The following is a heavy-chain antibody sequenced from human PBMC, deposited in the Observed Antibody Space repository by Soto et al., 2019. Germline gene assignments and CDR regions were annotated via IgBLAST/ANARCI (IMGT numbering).Heavy chain of an antibody. CDR3: ATDWGRD. CDR1: GFTFSNAW. D-gene: IGHD3-16*01. Sequence: EVQLVESGGGLVRPGGSLRLSCAASGFTFSNAWMAWVRQAPGKGLEWVGRIKRLSNGGITEYAAPVKGRFSISRDDSKTTVHLQMDSLKTEDTAVYYCATDWGRDWCQGTLVTVSS. V-gene: IGHV3-15*01. J-gene: IGHJ4*02. CDR2: IKRLSNGGIT.